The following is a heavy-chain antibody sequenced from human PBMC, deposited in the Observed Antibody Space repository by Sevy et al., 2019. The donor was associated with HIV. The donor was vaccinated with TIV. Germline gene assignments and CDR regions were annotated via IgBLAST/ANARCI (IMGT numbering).Heavy chain of an antibody. CDR2: ICCGGST. Sequence: SETLSLTCTVSGGSVSSTGFYWTWIRQHPGKGLEWIGYICCGGSTYYNPSLKGRSTLSVDTSKNQFSLRLTSVTAADTAVYYCSKGGGALDGGMDVWGQGTTVTVSS. J-gene: IGHJ6*02. CDR1: GGSVSSTGFY. CDR3: SKGGGALDGGMDV. D-gene: IGHD2-21*01. V-gene: IGHV4-31*03.